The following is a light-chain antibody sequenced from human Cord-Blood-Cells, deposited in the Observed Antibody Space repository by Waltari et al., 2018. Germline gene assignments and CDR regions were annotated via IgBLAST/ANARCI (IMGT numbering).Light chain of an antibody. J-gene: IGKJ2*01. V-gene: IGKV1-5*03. Sequence: DIQMTQSPSTLSASVGDRVTITCWASQSISSWLAWYQQKPGKAPKLLIYKASSLESGGPSRFSGSGAGTEFTRTISSLQPDDFATYYCQQYNSYSYTFGQGTKLEIK. CDR3: QQYNSYSYT. CDR1: QSISSW. CDR2: KAS.